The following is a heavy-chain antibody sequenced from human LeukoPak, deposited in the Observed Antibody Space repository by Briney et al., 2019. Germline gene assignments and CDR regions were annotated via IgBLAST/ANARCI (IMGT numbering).Heavy chain of an antibody. Sequence: SQTLSLTCAISGDSVSSNSVAWNWIRQSPSRGLEWLGRTYYKSKWYNDYALSLKSRINVNPDTSKNQLSLHLNSVTPEDTAVYYCARGATYYYDSSGYSGPFYFDYWDQGTQVTVSS. CDR3: ARGATYYYDSSGYSGPFYFDY. J-gene: IGHJ4*02. CDR1: GDSVSSNSVA. D-gene: IGHD3-22*01. V-gene: IGHV6-1*01. CDR2: TYYKSKWYN.